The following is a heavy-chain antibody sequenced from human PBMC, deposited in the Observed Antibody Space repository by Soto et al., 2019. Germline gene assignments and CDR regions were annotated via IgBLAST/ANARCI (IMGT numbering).Heavy chain of an antibody. D-gene: IGHD1-20*01. CDR2: IYYSGST. CDR1: GGSISSGDYY. Sequence: NPSETLSLTCTVSGGSISSGDYYWSWIRQPPGKGLEWIGYIYYSGSTYYNPSLKSRVTISVDTSKNQFSLKLSSVTAADTAVYYCARSQLVTGPLYYYGMDVWGQGTTVTVSS. V-gene: IGHV4-30-4*01. CDR3: ARSQLVTGPLYYYGMDV. J-gene: IGHJ6*02.